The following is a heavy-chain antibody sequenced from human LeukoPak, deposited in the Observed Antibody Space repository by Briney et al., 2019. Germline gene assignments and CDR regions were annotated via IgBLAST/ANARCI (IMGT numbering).Heavy chain of an antibody. J-gene: IGHJ4*02. V-gene: IGHV4-59*08. CDR3: ARHRRSEYQLLFPREGDHYFDY. CDR1: GGSISSYY. Sequence: PSETLSLTCTVSGGSISSYYWSWIRQPPGKGLEWIGYIYYSGSTNYNPSLKSRVTISVDTSKNQFSLKLSSVTAADTAVYYCARHRRSEYQLLFPREGDHYFDYWGQGTLVTVSS. D-gene: IGHD2-2*01. CDR2: IYYSGST.